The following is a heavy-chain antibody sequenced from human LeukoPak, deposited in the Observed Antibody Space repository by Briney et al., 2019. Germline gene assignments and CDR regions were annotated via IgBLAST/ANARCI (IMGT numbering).Heavy chain of an antibody. V-gene: IGHV3-23*01. Sequence: GGSLRLSCAASGFTFSSYAMSWVRQAPGKGLEWVSTISGGGGSTYFAGSVKGRFTISRDNSKNTLYLQMNSLRAEDTAVYYCARRAGAYSHPYDYWGQGTLVTVSS. J-gene: IGHJ4*02. D-gene: IGHD4/OR15-4a*01. CDR3: ARRAGAYSHPYDY. CDR2: ISGGGGST. CDR1: GFTFSSYA.